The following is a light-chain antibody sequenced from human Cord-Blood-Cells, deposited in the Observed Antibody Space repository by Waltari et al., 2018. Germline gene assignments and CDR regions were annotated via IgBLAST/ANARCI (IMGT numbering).Light chain of an antibody. Sequence: QSALTQPASVSGSPGQSITISCTRTSSDVGGYNYVSWYQPHPGKAPKLMIYDVSNRTSGVSNRFSGSKSGNTVSLTISGLQAEDEADYYCSSYTSSSTRVFGGGTKLTVL. CDR1: SSDVGGYNY. V-gene: IGLV2-14*01. CDR2: DVS. J-gene: IGLJ3*02. CDR3: SSYTSSSTRV.